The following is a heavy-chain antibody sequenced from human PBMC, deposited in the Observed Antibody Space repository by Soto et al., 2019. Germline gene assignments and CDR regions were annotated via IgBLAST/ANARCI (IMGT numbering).Heavy chain of an antibody. Sequence: QVQLQESGPGLVKPSQTLSLTCTVSGGSISSGGYYWSWIRQHPGKGLEWIGYIYYSGSTYYNPFLKSRVTISVDTSKNQFSLKLSSVTAADTAVYYCARAEGDYYDSSGYYFEAFDIWGQGTMVTVSS. D-gene: IGHD3-22*01. V-gene: IGHV4-31*03. CDR2: IYYSGST. CDR1: GGSISSGGYY. J-gene: IGHJ3*02. CDR3: ARAEGDYYDSSGYYFEAFDI.